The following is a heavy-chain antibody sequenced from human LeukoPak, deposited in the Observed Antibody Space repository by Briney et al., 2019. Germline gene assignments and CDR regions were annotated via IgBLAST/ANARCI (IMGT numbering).Heavy chain of an antibody. D-gene: IGHD1-1*01. CDR3: ARDDNWNDGSDY. J-gene: IGHJ4*02. Sequence: GGSLRLSCAASGFTFSSYSMNWVRQAPGKGLEWVSSISSSSSYIYYADPVKGRFTISRDNAKNSLCLQMNSLRAEDTAVYYCARDDNWNDGSDYWGQGTLVTVSS. V-gene: IGHV3-21*01. CDR2: ISSSSSYI. CDR1: GFTFSSYS.